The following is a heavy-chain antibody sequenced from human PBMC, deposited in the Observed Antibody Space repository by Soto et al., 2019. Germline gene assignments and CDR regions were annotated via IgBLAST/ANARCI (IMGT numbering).Heavy chain of an antibody. CDR2: ISSSSIYI. Sequence: PWGSLRHSCAASAFPFSSYSMNWVRQAPEKGLEWVSSISSSSIYIYYADCGKGRFLISRDNAKNSLFLQMNSLRAEDTAVYYCARDVYCSGGSCFGTSGYYGMDVWGQGTTVTGSS. CDR3: ARDVYCSGGSCFGTSGYYGMDV. J-gene: IGHJ6*02. CDR1: AFPFSSYS. V-gene: IGHV3-21*01. D-gene: IGHD2-15*01.